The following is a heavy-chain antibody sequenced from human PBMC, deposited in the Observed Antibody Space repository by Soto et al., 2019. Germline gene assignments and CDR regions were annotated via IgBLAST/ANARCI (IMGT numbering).Heavy chain of an antibody. V-gene: IGHV1-69*08. Sequence: QVQLVQSGAEVKKPGSSVKVSCKASGGTFSSYTISWVRQAPGQGLEWMGRIIPILGISNYAQKFQGRVTITADKSTSTAYMELSSLRSEDTAVYYCPRDGVGARHVDYWGQGTLVTVSS. D-gene: IGHD3-16*01. J-gene: IGHJ4*02. CDR3: PRDGVGARHVDY. CDR1: GGTFSSYT. CDR2: IIPILGIS.